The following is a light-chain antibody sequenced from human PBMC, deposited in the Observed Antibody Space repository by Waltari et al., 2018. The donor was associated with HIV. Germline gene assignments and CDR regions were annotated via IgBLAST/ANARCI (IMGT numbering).Light chain of an antibody. CDR2: DDC. Sequence: SSVLTQPPPVSVAPGQTVSMTCEGNNVGSKDVHWYQQKPGQAPVLVVYDDCDRPSGIPERFSGSKSGNTATLSISRVEVGDGADYYCQVWDIISAYVIFGGGTKLTVL. J-gene: IGLJ2*01. V-gene: IGLV3-21*02. CDR1: NVGSKD. CDR3: QVWDIISAYVI.